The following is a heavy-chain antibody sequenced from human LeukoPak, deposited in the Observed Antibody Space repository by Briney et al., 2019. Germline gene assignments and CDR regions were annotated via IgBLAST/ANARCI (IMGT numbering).Heavy chain of an antibody. V-gene: IGHV3-30*03. CDR3: ARDGGIAVAEPGDYFDY. CDR2: ISYDGSNK. D-gene: IGHD6-13*01. Sequence: GGSLRLSCAASGFPFSSYGMHWVRQAPGKGLEWVAVISYDGSNKYYADSVKGRFTISRDNSKNTLYLQMNSLRAEDTAVHYCARDGGIAVAEPGDYFDYWGQGTLVTVSS. CDR1: GFPFSSYG. J-gene: IGHJ4*02.